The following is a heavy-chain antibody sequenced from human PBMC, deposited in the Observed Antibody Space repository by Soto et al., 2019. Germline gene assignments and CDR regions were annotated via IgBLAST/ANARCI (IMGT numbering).Heavy chain of an antibody. D-gene: IGHD7-27*01. V-gene: IGHV3-23*04. J-gene: IGHJ2*01. Sequence: EVQAVESGGGLVQPGGSLRLSCAGSGFTFINYATNWVRQAPGKGLEWVSSISGGGDAAFFPDSVRGRFTISRDNSKNTVTLLMNSLGVDDTAVYYCARKILGSTTRPNYWYFDLWGRGTLVTVSS. CDR1: GFTFINYA. CDR3: ARKILGSTTRPNYWYFDL. CDR2: ISGGGDAA.